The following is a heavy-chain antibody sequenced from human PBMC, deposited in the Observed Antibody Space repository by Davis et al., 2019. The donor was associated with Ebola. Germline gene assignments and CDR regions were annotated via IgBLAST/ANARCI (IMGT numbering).Heavy chain of an antibody. CDR1: GYTFTSYY. Sequence: AASAMVSCKASGYTFTSYYMLWVRHATGQGLEWMGWMNPNSGNTGYAQKFQGRITMTRNISISTAYMELSSLRSDDTAVYYCARRVGARSGFDSWGQGSLVTVSS. J-gene: IGHJ4*02. V-gene: IGHV1-8*02. CDR2: MNPNSGNT. D-gene: IGHD1-26*01. CDR3: ARRVGARSGFDS.